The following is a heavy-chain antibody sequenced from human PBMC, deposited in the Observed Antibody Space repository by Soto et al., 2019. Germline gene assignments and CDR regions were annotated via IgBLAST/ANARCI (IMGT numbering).Heavy chain of an antibody. V-gene: IGHV4-30-2*01. CDR3: ARGMTTVTTFDY. CDR1: GGSISSGGYS. Sequence: QLQLQESGSGLVKPSQTLSLTCAVSGGSISSGGYSWSWIRQPPGKGLESIGYIYHSGSTYYNPSPTSRVTISVDRSKNQFSLNLSSVPAAATAVYYCARGMTTVTTFDYWGQGTLVTVSS. CDR2: IYHSGST. J-gene: IGHJ4*02. D-gene: IGHD4-17*01.